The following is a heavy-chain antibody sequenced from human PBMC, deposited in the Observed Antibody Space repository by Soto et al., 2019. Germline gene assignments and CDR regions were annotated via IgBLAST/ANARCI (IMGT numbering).Heavy chain of an antibody. CDR1: GGSISSSNC. D-gene: IGHD3-22*01. V-gene: IGHV4-4*02. CDR2: IYHSGST. J-gene: IGHJ4*02. Sequence: QVQLQESGPGLVKPSGTLSLTCAVSGGSISSSNCWSWVRQPPGKGLEWIGEIYHSGSTNYNPSLKSRGTISVDKSKNQFALKLSSVTAADTAVYYCARDRGFYDSSGYSFDYWGQGTLVTVSS. CDR3: ARDRGFYDSSGYSFDY.